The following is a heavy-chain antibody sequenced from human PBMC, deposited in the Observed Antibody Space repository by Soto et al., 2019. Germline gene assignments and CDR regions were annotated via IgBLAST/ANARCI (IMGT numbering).Heavy chain of an antibody. Sequence: PWGSLRLSCAASGFSFSDYEINWVRQTPCKGLEWLSYISSSGGTIKYADSVKGRFTISRDNAKNSLYLQMHSLRADDTAVYYCARDAFEIYYKFGLDVWGQGTPVTVSS. D-gene: IGHD3-10*01. CDR3: ARDAFEIYYKFGLDV. V-gene: IGHV3-48*03. CDR2: ISSSGGTI. J-gene: IGHJ6*02. CDR1: GFSFSDYE.